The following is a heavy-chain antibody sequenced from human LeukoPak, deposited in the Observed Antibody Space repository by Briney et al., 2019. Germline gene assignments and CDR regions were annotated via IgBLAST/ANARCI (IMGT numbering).Heavy chain of an antibody. CDR3: AKGRDGYNSGYYYGMDV. V-gene: IGHV3-9*01. Sequence: PGGSLRLSCAASGFTFDDYAMHWVRHAPGKGLEWASGISWNSGSIGYADSVKGRFTISRDNAKNSLYLQMNSLRAEDTALYYCAKGRDGYNSGYYYGMDVWGQGTTVTVSS. J-gene: IGHJ6*02. D-gene: IGHD5-24*01. CDR1: GFTFDDYA. CDR2: ISWNSGSI.